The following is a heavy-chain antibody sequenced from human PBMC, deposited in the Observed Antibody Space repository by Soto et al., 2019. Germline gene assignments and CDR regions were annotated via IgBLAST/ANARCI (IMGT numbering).Heavy chain of an antibody. V-gene: IGHV5-51*01. Sequence: GGSLKISCQGSGYSFISYWLGWVRQAPGKGLEWMGMIYPGDSDTTYSPSFQGQVTISADKSISAAFLQWSSLKASDTAMYYCVRPFDSSGWYDYWGQGTLVTVSS. CDR1: GYSFISYW. J-gene: IGHJ4*02. D-gene: IGHD6-19*01. CDR3: VRPFDSSGWYDY. CDR2: IYPGDSDT.